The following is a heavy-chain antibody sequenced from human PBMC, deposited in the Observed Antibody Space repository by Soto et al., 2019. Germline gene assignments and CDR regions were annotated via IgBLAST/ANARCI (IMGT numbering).Heavy chain of an antibody. Sequence: SETLSLTYTVSGGSISSGGYYWSWIRQHPGKGLEWIGYIYYSGSTYYNPSLKSRVTISVDTSKNQFSLKLSSVTAADTAVYYCASTVRGAYGRYYYYYYMDVWGKGTTVTVSS. CDR3: ASTVRGAYGRYYYYYYMDV. J-gene: IGHJ6*03. D-gene: IGHD3-10*01. V-gene: IGHV4-31*03. CDR2: IYYSGST. CDR1: GGSISSGGYY.